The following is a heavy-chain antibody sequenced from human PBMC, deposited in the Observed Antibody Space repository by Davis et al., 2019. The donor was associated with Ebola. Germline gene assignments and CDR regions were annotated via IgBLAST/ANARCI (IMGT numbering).Heavy chain of an antibody. CDR3: ARDLDGSGSFNWFDP. J-gene: IGHJ5*02. V-gene: IGHV1-45*02. CDR1: GYTFTYRY. D-gene: IGHD3-10*01. CDR2: ITPFNGNT. Sequence: SVKVSCKASGYTFTYRYLHWVRQAPGQALEWMGWITPFNGNTNYAQKFQDRVTITRDRSMSTAYMELSSLRSEDTAVYYCARDLDGSGSFNWFDPWGQGTLVTVSS.